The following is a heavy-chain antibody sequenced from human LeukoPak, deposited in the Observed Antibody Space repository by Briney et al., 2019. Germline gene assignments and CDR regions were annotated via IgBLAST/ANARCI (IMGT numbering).Heavy chain of an antibody. J-gene: IGHJ4*02. D-gene: IGHD4-17*01. CDR2: ISGSGGST. CDR1: GFTFSRCA. CDR3: AGQPNYGDYVDS. Sequence: GGSLRLSCAASGFTFSRCAMSWVRQAPGKGLEWVSGISGSGGSTFYADSVKCRFTISRDNSKNSLYLQMNSLRAEDTAVFYRAGQPNYGDYVDSWGQGTLVTVSS. V-gene: IGHV3-23*01.